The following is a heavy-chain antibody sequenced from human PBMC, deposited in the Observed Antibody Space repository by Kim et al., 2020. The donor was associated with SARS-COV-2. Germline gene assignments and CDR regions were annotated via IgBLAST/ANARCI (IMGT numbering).Heavy chain of an antibody. CDR1: GGSMTTTAYY. CDR3: ARMLLGSSLDS. J-gene: IGHJ1*01. Sequence: SETLSLTCTVSGGSMTTTAYYWGWVRQPPGKGLEWIGSILYTVSTYHSGSTYYNSSLESRLTISFGTSKNQFSLRLTSVTAADTAVYYCARMLLGSSLDSWGQGTLVTVSS. CDR2: ILYTVSTYHSGST. V-gene: IGHV4-39*07. D-gene: IGHD1-1*01.